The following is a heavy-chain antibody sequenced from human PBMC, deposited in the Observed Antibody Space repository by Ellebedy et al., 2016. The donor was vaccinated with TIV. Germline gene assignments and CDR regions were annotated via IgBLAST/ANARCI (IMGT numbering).Heavy chain of an antibody. J-gene: IGHJ3*02. CDR2: IYYSGST. Sequence: SETLSLTXTVSGGSISSGGYYWSWIRQHPGKGLEWIEYIYYSGSTYYNPSLKSRVTISVDTSKNQFSLKLSSVTAADTAVYYCAREGFGGVIVIRGGNAFDIWGQGTMVTVSS. V-gene: IGHV4-31*03. D-gene: IGHD3-16*02. CDR1: GGSISSGGYY. CDR3: AREGFGGVIVIRGGNAFDI.